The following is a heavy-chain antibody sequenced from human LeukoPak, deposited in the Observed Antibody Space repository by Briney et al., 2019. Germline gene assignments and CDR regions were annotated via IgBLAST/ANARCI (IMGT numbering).Heavy chain of an antibody. D-gene: IGHD5-24*01. CDR3: ARGRGIRFDY. Sequence: SETLSLTCAVSGGSISSGGYSWGWIRRPPGKGLEWIVYIYHGGSTYYNPSLKSRVTISVDRSKNQFSLKLSSVTAADTAIYYCARGRGIRFDYWGQGTLVTVSS. J-gene: IGHJ4*02. CDR2: IYHGGST. CDR1: GGSISSGGYS. V-gene: IGHV4-30-2*01.